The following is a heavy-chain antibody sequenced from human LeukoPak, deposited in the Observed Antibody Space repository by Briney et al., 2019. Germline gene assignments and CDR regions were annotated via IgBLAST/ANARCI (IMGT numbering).Heavy chain of an antibody. V-gene: IGHV4-34*01. D-gene: IGHD3-22*01. CDR2: INHSGST. CDR1: GGSFSGYY. J-gene: IGHJ3*02. Sequence: SETLSLTCAVYGGSFSGYYWSWIRQPPGKGLEGIGEINHSGSTNYNPSLKSRVTISVDTSQNQFSLKLSYVTAEDTAVYYCARGAMIVSAFDIWGTGTMVTVSS. CDR3: ARGAMIVSAFDI.